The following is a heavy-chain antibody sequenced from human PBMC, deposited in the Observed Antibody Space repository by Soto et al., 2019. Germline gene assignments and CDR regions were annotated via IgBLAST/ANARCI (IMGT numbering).Heavy chain of an antibody. V-gene: IGHV6-1*01. D-gene: IGHD3-3*01. Sequence: SQTLSLTCAISGDSVSSNSAAWNWIRQSPSRGLEWLGRTYYRSKWYNDYTVSVKSRITINPDTSKNQFSLQPNSVTPEDTAVDYCARDLTTIFGVVTVGFDYWGQGTLVTVSS. CDR3: ARDLTTIFGVVTVGFDY. CDR1: GDSVSSNSAA. CDR2: TYYRSKWYN. J-gene: IGHJ4*02.